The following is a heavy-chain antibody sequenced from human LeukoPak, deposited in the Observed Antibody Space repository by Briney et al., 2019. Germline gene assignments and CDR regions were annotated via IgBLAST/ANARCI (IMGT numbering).Heavy chain of an antibody. CDR1: GFTFSGYW. V-gene: IGHV3-74*01. Sequence: GGSLRVSCAASGFTFSGYWMHWVRQAPGKGVVWVSRINTDGSSTRYADSVKGRFTITRDNAKNTLYLQMNSLRAEDTAVYYCAKAAGYSTSWSDYWGQGTLVTVSS. J-gene: IGHJ4*02. D-gene: IGHD6-13*01. CDR3: AKAAGYSTSWSDY. CDR2: INTDGSST.